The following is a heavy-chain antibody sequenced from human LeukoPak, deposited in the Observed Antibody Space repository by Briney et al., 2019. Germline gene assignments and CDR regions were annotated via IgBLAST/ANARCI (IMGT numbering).Heavy chain of an antibody. V-gene: IGHV1-2*02. D-gene: IGHD5-12*01. CDR2: INPNSGGT. J-gene: IGHJ4*02. CDR3: ARESGYSGYDSLGY. Sequence: ASVKVSCKASGYTFTGYYMHWVRQAPGQGLEWMGWINPNSGGTNYAQKFQGRVTMTRDTSISTAYMELSGLRSDDTAVYYCARESGYSGYDSLGYRGQGTLVTVSS. CDR1: GYTFTGYY.